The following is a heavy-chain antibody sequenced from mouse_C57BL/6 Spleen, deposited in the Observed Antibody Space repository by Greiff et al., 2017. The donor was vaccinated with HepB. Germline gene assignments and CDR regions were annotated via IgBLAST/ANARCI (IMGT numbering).Heavy chain of an antibody. CDR3: ARSPNYYGSSLYYYAMDY. J-gene: IGHJ4*01. CDR2: INPNNGGT. D-gene: IGHD1-1*01. V-gene: IGHV1-18*01. Sequence: VQLQQSGPELVKPGASVKIPCKASGYTFTDYNMDWVKQSHGKSLEWIGDINPNNGGTIYNQKFKGKATLTVDKSSSTAYMELRSLTSEDTAVYYCARSPNYYGSSLYYYAMDYWGQGTSVTVSS. CDR1: GYTFTDYN.